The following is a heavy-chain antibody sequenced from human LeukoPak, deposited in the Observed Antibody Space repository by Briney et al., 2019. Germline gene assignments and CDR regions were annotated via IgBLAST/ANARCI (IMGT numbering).Heavy chain of an antibody. CDR1: GFTFSSYA. Sequence: GGSLRLSCAASGFTFSSYAMSWVRQAPGKGLEWASAISGSGGSTCYADSVKGRFTISRDNSKNTLYLQMNSLRAEDTAVYYCAKDPTVAGDYWGQGTLVTVSS. CDR2: ISGSGGST. V-gene: IGHV3-23*01. CDR3: AKDPTVAGDY. D-gene: IGHD6-19*01. J-gene: IGHJ4*02.